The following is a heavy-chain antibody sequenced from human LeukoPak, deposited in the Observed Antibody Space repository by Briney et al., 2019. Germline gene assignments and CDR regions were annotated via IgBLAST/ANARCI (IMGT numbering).Heavy chain of an antibody. CDR3: ARGRFLDAFDI. CDR1: GGSISSYY. Sequence: PSETLSLTCTVSGGSISSYYWSWIRQPPGKGLEWIGYIYYSGSTKYKPSLKSRVTISVDTSKNQFSLKLSSATAADSAVYYCARGRFLDAFDIWGQGTMVTVSS. D-gene: IGHD3-3*01. J-gene: IGHJ3*02. V-gene: IGHV4-59*01. CDR2: IYYSGST.